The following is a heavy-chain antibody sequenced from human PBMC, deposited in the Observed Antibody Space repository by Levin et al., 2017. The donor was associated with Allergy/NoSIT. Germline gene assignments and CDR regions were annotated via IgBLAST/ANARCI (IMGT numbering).Heavy chain of an antibody. J-gene: IGHJ3*02. D-gene: IGHD3-10*01. CDR1: GFTFDDYA. CDR3: ARDNIGLPDAFDI. CDR2: IRWNSGSI. Sequence: PGGSLRLSCAASGFTFDDYAMHWVRQAPGKGLEWVSGIRWNSGSIGYADSVKGRFTISRDNAKNSLYLQMNSLRTEDTALYYCARDNIGLPDAFDIWGQGTMVIVSS. V-gene: IGHV3-9*01.